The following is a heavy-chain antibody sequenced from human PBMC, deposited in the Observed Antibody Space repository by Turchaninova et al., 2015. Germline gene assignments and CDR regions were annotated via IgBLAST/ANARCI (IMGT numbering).Heavy chain of an antibody. Sequence: QVQLHESGPELVKPSAPLPPTSAVSVSPNRNESYWGWIRHPPGKGLELIGSIHRSGSAYYNPSLKSRVTMSVGTSKNQVSLKLSSVTAADTAVYHCASVPYSNYGYYYMDVWGKGTTVTVSS. D-gene: IGHD4-11*01. CDR1: VSPNRNESY. CDR2: IHRSGSA. J-gene: IGHJ6*03. V-gene: IGHV4-38-2*01. CDR3: ASVPYSNYGYYYMDV.